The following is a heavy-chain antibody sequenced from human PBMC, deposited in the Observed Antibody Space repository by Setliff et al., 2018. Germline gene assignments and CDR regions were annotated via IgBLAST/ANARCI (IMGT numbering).Heavy chain of an antibody. D-gene: IGHD3-22*01. J-gene: IGHJ3*01. Sequence: PSETLSLTCAVSGYSISNGFYWGWIRQSPVKGLEWIGSLFDGGSAYYSPSLKSRASISLDVSKNQFALKLTSATAADTAVYYCARDPHYDPTYSLPGHACDFWGQGIMVTVS. CDR3: ARDPHYDPTYSLPGHACDF. CDR1: GYSISNGFY. CDR2: LFDGGSA. V-gene: IGHV4-38-2*02.